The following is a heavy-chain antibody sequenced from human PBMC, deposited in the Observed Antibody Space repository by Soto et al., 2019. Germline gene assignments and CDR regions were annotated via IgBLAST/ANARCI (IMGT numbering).Heavy chain of an antibody. CDR1: RYRDSRNSAG. CDR2: TYYRSKWYY. Sequence: XQTHSLTYAITRYRDSRNSAGWSSVRQSPSRGLEWLGRTYYRSKWYYEYAVSVRGRITINPDTSKNQYSLQLNSVTPEDTAVYFCARGEQYSGRIFDYWGQGTLVTVSS. V-gene: IGHV6-1*01. CDR3: ARGEQYSGRIFDY. D-gene: IGHD1-26*01. J-gene: IGHJ4*01.